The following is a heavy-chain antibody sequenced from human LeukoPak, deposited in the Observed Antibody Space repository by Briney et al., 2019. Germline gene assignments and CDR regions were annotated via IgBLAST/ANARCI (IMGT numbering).Heavy chain of an antibody. CDR2: INPNSGGT. Sequence: GASVKVSYKASGYTFTGYYMHWVRQAPGQGLEWMGWINPNSGGTNYAQKFQGRVTMTRDTSISTAYMELSRLRSDDTAVYYCARDGGYELNNWFDPWGQGTLVTVSS. CDR3: ARDGGYELNNWFDP. CDR1: GYTFTGYY. J-gene: IGHJ5*02. V-gene: IGHV1-2*02. D-gene: IGHD5-12*01.